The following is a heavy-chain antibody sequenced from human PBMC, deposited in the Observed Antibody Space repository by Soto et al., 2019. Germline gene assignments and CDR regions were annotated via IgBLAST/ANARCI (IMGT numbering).Heavy chain of an antibody. CDR1: GGSISSGGYY. CDR2: IYYSGST. D-gene: IGHD2-2*01. V-gene: IGHV4-31*03. Sequence: QVQLQESGPGLVKPSQTLSLTCTVSGGSISSGGYYWSWIRQHPGKVLEWIGYIYYSGSTYYNPALKSRVTISVDTSKNQFSLKLSSVTAADTAVYYCARGLLGSTSDYYYYYGMDVWGQGTTVTVSS. CDR3: ARGLLGSTSDYYYYYGMDV. J-gene: IGHJ6*02.